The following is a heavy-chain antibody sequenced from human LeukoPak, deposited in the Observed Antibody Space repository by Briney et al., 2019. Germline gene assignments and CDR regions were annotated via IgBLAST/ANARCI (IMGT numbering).Heavy chain of an antibody. CDR3: AAYSSSEDASGYYYYMDV. J-gene: IGHJ6*03. V-gene: IGHV1-69*05. D-gene: IGHD6-6*01. CDR2: IIPIFGTA. Sequence: SVKVSCKASGGTFSSYAISWVRQAPGQGLEWMGGIIPIFGTANYAQKFQGRVTITTDESTSTAYMELSSLRSEDTAVYYCAAYSSSEDASGYYYYMDVWGKGTTVTVSS. CDR1: GGTFSSYA.